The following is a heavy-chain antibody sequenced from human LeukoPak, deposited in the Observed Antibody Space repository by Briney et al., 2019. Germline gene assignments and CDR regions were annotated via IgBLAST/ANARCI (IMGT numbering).Heavy chain of an antibody. CDR1: GYSFTSYW. CDR2: IYPGDSDT. V-gene: IGHV5-51*01. Sequence: GESLQISCKGSGYSFTSYWIGWVRQMPGKGLEWMGVIYPGDSDTRYSPSFQGQVTISADKSISPAYLQWSSLKASDTAMYYCARVRWERYQLLPYGMDVWGKGTTVTVSS. J-gene: IGHJ6*04. CDR3: ARVRWERYQLLPYGMDV. D-gene: IGHD2-2*01.